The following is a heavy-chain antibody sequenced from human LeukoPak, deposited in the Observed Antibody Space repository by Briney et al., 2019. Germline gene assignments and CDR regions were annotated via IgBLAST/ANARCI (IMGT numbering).Heavy chain of an antibody. Sequence: GESLKISCKGSGYSFTSYWIGWVRQMPGKGLEWMGIIYPGDSDTRYSPSFQGQVTISADKSISTAYLQWSSLKASDTAMYYCARGRITMVRGVITPPDFDCWGQGTLVTVSS. CDR2: IYPGDSDT. J-gene: IGHJ4*02. V-gene: IGHV5-51*01. D-gene: IGHD3-10*01. CDR3: ARGRITMVRGVITPPDFDC. CDR1: GYSFTSYW.